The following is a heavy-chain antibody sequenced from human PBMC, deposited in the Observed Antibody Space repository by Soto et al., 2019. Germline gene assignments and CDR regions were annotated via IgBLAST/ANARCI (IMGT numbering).Heavy chain of an antibody. CDR1: GFTFRDYA. CDR2: IRSNIYDGTT. CDR3: TRVSPDCSDGSCYPLN. J-gene: IGHJ4*02. Sequence: GGSLRLSCIASGFTFRDYAISWFRQARGKGLQWVSSIRSNIYDGTTEYAASVKDRFSISRDDSKTIAYLQMDSLKTEDTGVYYCTRVSPDCSDGSCYPLNWGQGTQVTVSS. D-gene: IGHD2-15*01. V-gene: IGHV3-49*03.